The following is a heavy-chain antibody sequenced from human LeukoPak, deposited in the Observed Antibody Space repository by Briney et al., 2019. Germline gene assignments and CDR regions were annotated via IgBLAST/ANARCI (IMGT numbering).Heavy chain of an antibody. J-gene: IGHJ6*02. CDR1: GFTFTTYS. Sequence: GGSLRLSCAASGFTFTTYSMNWVRQAPGKGLEWVSYISSSSNSIYYAGSVKGRFTISRDNAKNSLYLQMNSLRAEDTAVYYCARGKRSHDTSGYYHAFYYYGMDVWGQGTTVTVSS. V-gene: IGHV3-48*04. CDR2: ISSSSNSI. D-gene: IGHD3-22*01. CDR3: ARGKRSHDTSGYYHAFYYYGMDV.